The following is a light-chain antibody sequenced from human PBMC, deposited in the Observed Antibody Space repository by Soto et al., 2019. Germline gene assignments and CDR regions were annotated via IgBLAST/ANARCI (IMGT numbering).Light chain of an antibody. J-gene: IGLJ1*01. V-gene: IGLV1-40*01. CDR2: GNT. CDR3: QSHDSSLHASV. Sequence: QSALTQPPSVSGAPGQRVTISCTGSSSNIGAGYDVHWYLQLPGTAPKLLIYGNTNRPSGVPDRFSGSKSGSSASLAITGLQAEDEADYYCQSHDSSLHASVFGTGTKVPVL. CDR1: SSNIGAGYD.